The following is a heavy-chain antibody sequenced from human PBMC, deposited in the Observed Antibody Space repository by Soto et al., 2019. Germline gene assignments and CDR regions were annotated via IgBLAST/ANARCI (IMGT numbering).Heavy chain of an antibody. D-gene: IGHD6-13*01. Sequence: QLQLQESGPGLVKPSETLSLTCTVSGGSISSSSYYWGWIRQPPGKGLEWIGSIYCSGSTYYNPSLKSRVTISVDTSKNQSSLKLSSVTAADTAVYYCARPYSSSWYVGWFDPWGQGTLVTVSS. V-gene: IGHV4-39*01. CDR3: ARPYSSSWYVGWFDP. CDR1: GGSISSSSYY. J-gene: IGHJ5*02. CDR2: IYCSGST.